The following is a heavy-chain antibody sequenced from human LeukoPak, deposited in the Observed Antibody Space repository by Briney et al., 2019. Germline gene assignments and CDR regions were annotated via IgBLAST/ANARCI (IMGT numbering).Heavy chain of an antibody. CDR1: GYIFTDYY. D-gene: IGHD1-26*01. Sequence: ASVKVSCKASGYIFTDYYMHWVGQAPGQGLEWMGWINPNSGGTNYAQKFQGRVTMTRDTSISTAYMELSRLRSDDTALYYCARGNSGSYHVDYWGQGTLVTVSS. CDR2: INPNSGGT. J-gene: IGHJ4*02. V-gene: IGHV1-2*02. CDR3: ARGNSGSYHVDY.